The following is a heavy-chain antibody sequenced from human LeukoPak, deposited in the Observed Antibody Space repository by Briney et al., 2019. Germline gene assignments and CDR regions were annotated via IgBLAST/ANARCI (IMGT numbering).Heavy chain of an antibody. D-gene: IGHD6-6*01. CDR3: AKASWAANDAFDI. J-gene: IGHJ3*02. CDR1: EFTFSSNP. CDR2: ISGSGGNT. Sequence: AGGSRSLSFPASEFTFSSNPMAWFRQPPGKGLNGFPGISGSGGNTYDADSVKGRFTISRDNSKNTLYLQMNSLRADDTAVYYCAKASWAANDAFDIWGQGTMVTVSS. V-gene: IGHV3-23*01.